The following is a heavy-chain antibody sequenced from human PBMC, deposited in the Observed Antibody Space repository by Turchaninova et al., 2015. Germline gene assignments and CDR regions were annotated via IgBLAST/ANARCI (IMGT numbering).Heavy chain of an antibody. J-gene: IGHJ4*02. V-gene: IGHV3-23*04. D-gene: IGHD6-19*01. CDR1: GFTFCPYV. CDR3: VAGPGWYRFDY. CDR2: AGCSI. Sequence: EVQLVESGGGLVHPGGSLRLSCAASGFTFCPYVMSWVVQAPGKGLGWVSTAGCSIYHANSVKGRFIISRDNTKNTVDLQMNSLRVEDTAVYYCVAGPGWYRFDYWGQGTLVTVSS.